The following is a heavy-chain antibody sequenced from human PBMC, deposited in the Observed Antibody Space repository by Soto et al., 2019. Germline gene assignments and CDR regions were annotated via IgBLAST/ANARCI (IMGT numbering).Heavy chain of an antibody. D-gene: IGHD5-12*01. CDR1: GGSISSGGYY. CDR3: ARAGAVAKFLFDY. V-gene: IGHV4-31*03. Sequence: QVQLQESGPGLVKPSQTLSLTCTVSGGSISSGGYYWSWIRQHPGKGLEWIGYIYYSGSTYYNPSLKSRVNISVDTSKTQLSLKLSSVTAADTAVYYCARAGAVAKFLFDYWGQGTLVTVCS. J-gene: IGHJ4*02. CDR2: IYYSGST.